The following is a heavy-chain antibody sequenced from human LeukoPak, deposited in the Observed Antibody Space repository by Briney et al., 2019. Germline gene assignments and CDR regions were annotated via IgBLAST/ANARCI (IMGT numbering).Heavy chain of an antibody. CDR2: ISNSGGST. CDR1: GFTFSSYA. D-gene: IGHD2-15*01. J-gene: IGHJ4*02. V-gene: IGHV3-23*01. CDR3: AKRSCSGGSCNFDY. Sequence: GGSLRLSCAASGFTFSSYAMSWVRQAPGKGLEWVSAISNSGGSTNYADSVKGRFTISRDNSKNTLYLQMNSLRAEDTAVYYCAKRSCSGGSCNFDYWGQGTLLTVSS.